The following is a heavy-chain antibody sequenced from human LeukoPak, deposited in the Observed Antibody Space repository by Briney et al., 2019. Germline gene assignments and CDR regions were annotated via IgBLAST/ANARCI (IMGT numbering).Heavy chain of an antibody. V-gene: IGHV3-30*02. CDR2: IRYDGSNK. CDR1: GFTFSNFG. J-gene: IGHJ4*02. Sequence: GGSLRLSCAASGFTFSNFGMHWVRQAPGKGLEGVAFIRYDGSNKYYADSVKGRFTISRDNSKNTLYLQMNSLRAEDTAVYYCAKGYCISTTCYQTYYFDYWGQGTLVTVSS. D-gene: IGHD2-2*01. CDR3: AKGYCISTTCYQTYYFDY.